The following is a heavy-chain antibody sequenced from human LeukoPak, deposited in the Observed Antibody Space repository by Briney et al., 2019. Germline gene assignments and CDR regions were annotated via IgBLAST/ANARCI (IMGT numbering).Heavy chain of an antibody. D-gene: IGHD2-21*01. CDR1: GGSFSGYY. V-gene: IGHV4-34*01. CDR3: ARGDPYFA. J-gene: IGHJ5*02. CDR2: INHSGST. Sequence: ASETLSLTCAVYGGSFSGYYWGWIRQPPGKGLEWIGEINHSGSTNYNPSLKSQVTISVDTSKNQFSLKLSSVTAADTAVYYCARGDPYFAWGQGTLVTVSS.